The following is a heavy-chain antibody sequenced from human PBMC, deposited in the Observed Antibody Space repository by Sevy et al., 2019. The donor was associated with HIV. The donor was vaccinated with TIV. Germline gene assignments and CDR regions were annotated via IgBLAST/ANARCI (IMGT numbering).Heavy chain of an antibody. CDR1: GFTFSSYA. J-gene: IGHJ6*02. D-gene: IGHD5-18*01. Sequence: GGSLRLSCAASGFTFSSYAMHWVRQAPGKGLEWVAVISYDGSNKYYADSVKGRFTISRDNSKNTLYLQMNSLRAEDTAVYYCARALMQLWFYGMDVWGQGTTVTVSS. V-gene: IGHV3-30-3*01. CDR3: ARALMQLWFYGMDV. CDR2: ISYDGSNK.